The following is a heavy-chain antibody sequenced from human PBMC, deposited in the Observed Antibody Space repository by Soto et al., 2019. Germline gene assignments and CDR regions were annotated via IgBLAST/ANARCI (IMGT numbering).Heavy chain of an antibody. CDR3: AQRRRSSTFDY. Sequence: EVQLLESGGGLVQPGESLRLSCAASGFTFSSYAMSWVRQAPGKGLEWVSVISGSDDSTYYADSVKGRFTISRDNSKNTLYLQMNSLRAEDTAVYYCAQRRRSSTFDYWGQGTLVTVSS. CDR1: GFTFSSYA. J-gene: IGHJ4*02. D-gene: IGHD6-6*01. CDR2: ISGSDDST. V-gene: IGHV3-23*01.